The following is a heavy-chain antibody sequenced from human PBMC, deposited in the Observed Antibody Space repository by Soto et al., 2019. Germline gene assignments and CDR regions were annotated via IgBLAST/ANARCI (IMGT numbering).Heavy chain of an antibody. CDR1: GYTFTSYG. J-gene: IGHJ4*02. V-gene: IGHV1-18*01. Sequence: QVQLVQSGAEVKKPGASVKVSCKASGYTFTSYGISWVRQAPGQGLEGMGWISGYNANTNYAQKLQARVTMTTDTSTNTAYMERRSLRSDAPAVYFCARAAREAVFRGAFNSWGQGTLVTVSS. CDR3: ARAAREAVFRGAFNS. D-gene: IGHD2-15*01. CDR2: ISGYNANT.